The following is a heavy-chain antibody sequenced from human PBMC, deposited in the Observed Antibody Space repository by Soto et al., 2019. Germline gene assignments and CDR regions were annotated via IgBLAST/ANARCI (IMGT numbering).Heavy chain of an antibody. CDR1: GFIFSDYG. D-gene: IGHD3-22*01. J-gene: IGHJ6*02. CDR3: AKDRATYYYDSSDYFYYFGMDL. V-gene: IGHV3-30*18. Sequence: QVQLVESGGGVVQPGRSLRLSCEASGFIFSDYGMHWVRQAPGKGLEWVALISYDGTKKNYADSVRGQFIISRDDSKNTLYLQMNKLRAEDTALYYCAKDRATYYYDSSDYFYYFGMDLWGQGTTVTVSS. CDR2: ISYDGTKK.